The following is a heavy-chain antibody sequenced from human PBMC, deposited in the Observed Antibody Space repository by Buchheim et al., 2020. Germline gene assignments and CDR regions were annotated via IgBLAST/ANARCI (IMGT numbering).Heavy chain of an antibody. V-gene: IGHV1-8*01. Sequence: QVQLVQSGAEVKKPGASVKVSCKASGYTFTSYDINWVRQATGQGLEWMGWMNPNSGNTGYAPKFQGRVTMTRDTSISTAYMVLSRLRSDDTAVYYCARGSSYYDILTGYPGGFDYWGQGTL. D-gene: IGHD3-9*01. CDR2: MNPNSGNT. J-gene: IGHJ4*02. CDR3: ARGSSYYDILTGYPGGFDY. CDR1: GYTFTSYD.